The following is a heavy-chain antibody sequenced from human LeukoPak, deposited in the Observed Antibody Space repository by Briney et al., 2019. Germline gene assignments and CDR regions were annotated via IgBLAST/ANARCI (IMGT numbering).Heavy chain of an antibody. Sequence: PGGSLRVSCAASGFTFSSYSMNWVRQAPGKGLEWVSYISSISGTINYADSVKGRFTISGDNARNSLFLQMNSLRAEDTAVYYCARDHNYAFDYWGQGTLVTVSS. D-gene: IGHD5-18*01. CDR3: ARDHNYAFDY. CDR2: ISSISGTI. V-gene: IGHV3-48*01. J-gene: IGHJ4*02. CDR1: GFTFSSYS.